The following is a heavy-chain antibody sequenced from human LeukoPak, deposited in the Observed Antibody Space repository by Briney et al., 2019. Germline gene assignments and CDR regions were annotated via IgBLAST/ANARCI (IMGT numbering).Heavy chain of an antibody. CDR2: IYPGDSDT. J-gene: IGHJ4*02. V-gene: IGHV5-51*01. Sequence: GESLKISCKGSGYSFTSYWIGWVREMPGKGLEWMGIIYPGDSDTRYSPSFQGQVTISADKSISTAYLQWSSLKASDTAMYYRARHGSVDQFHEGTEYWGQGTLVTVSS. CDR3: ARHGSVDQFHEGTEY. D-gene: IGHD2-2*01. CDR1: GYSFTSYW.